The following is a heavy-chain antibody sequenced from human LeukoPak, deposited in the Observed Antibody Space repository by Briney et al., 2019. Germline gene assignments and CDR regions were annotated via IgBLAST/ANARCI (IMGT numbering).Heavy chain of an antibody. CDR2: IYHRGST. CDR3: ARGGYGDYDWFDP. CDR1: GNSISSGYY. V-gene: IGHV4-38-2*02. J-gene: IGHJ5*02. Sequence: SETLSLTCSVSGNSISSGYYWGWIRQPPAKGLEWIGSIYHRGSTYYNPSLKSRVTISVDTSKNQFSLKLSSVTAADTAVYYCARGGYGDYDWFDPWGQGTLVTVSS. D-gene: IGHD4-17*01.